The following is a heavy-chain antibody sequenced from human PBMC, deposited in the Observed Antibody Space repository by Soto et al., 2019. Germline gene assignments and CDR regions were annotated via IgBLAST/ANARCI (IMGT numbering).Heavy chain of an antibody. Sequence: ASVKVSCKASGYTFSTYYMLWVRQAPGQGYEWMGIINPSGGSTTYAQKFQGRVTMTRDTSTTTVYMELSSLKSEDTAVYYCARYDYNGYYFDYWGQGTLVTVSS. J-gene: IGHJ4*02. V-gene: IGHV1-46*01. CDR1: GYTFSTYY. CDR3: ARYDYNGYYFDY. D-gene: IGHD4-4*01. CDR2: INPSGGST.